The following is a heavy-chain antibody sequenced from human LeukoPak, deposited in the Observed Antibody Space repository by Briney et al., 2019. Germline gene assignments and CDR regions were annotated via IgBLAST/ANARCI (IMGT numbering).Heavy chain of an antibody. CDR1: GFTFSSYG. CDR3: AGGWYGAYYFDY. D-gene: IGHD6-19*01. V-gene: IGHV3-30*02. Sequence: GGSLRLSCAASGFTFSSYGMHWVRQAPGKGLEWVAFIRYDGSNKYYADSVKGRFTISRDNSKNTLYLQMNSLRAEDTAVYYCAGGWYGAYYFDYWGQGTLVTVSS. J-gene: IGHJ4*02. CDR2: IRYDGSNK.